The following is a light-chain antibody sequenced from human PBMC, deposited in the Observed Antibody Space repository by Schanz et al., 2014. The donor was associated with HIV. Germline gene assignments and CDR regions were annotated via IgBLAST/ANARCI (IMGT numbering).Light chain of an antibody. CDR3: QQYYSTPLT. Sequence: IVMTQSPDSLAVSLGERATINCKSSQSVLYSSNNKNYVAWYQQKAGQPPKLLVYWASTRESGVPDRFSGSGSGTDFTLTISSLQAEDVAVYYCQQYYSTPLTFGPGTKVGIK. CDR2: WAS. J-gene: IGKJ3*01. V-gene: IGKV4-1*01. CDR1: QSVLYSSNNKNY.